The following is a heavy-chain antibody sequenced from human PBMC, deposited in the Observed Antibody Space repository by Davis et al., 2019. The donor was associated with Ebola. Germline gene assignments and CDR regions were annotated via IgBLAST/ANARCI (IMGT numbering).Heavy chain of an antibody. CDR2: IYTSGST. CDR1: GGSISSYY. J-gene: IGHJ6*03. CDR3: ARDSSSSSSSSYYYYYYYMDV. Sequence: PGGSLRLSCTVSGGSISSYYWSWIRQPAGKGLEWIGRIYTSGSTNYNPSLKSRVTMSVDTSKNQFSLKLSSVTAADTAVYYCARDSSSSSSSSYYYYYYYMDVWGKGTTVTVSS. V-gene: IGHV4-4*07. D-gene: IGHD6-6*01.